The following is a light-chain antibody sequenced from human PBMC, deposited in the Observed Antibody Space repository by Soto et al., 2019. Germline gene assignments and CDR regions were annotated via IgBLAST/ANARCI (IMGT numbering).Light chain of an antibody. J-gene: IGKJ1*01. CDR2: GAS. V-gene: IGKV3-20*01. Sequence: EIVLTQSLGTLSLSPGERATLSCRASQIISNTYLAWYQQKPGQAPRLLIYGASSRATGIPDRFSGSGSGTDFTLTISRLEPEDFAVYYWHQYASSPLTFGQGTKVEIK. CDR1: QIISNTY. CDR3: HQYASSPLT.